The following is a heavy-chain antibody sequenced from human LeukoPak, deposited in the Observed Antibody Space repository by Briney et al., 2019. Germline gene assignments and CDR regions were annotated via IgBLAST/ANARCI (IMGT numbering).Heavy chain of an antibody. J-gene: IGHJ4*02. CDR3: ARSWLVQDYFDY. CDR1: GYTFTSYG. Sequence: ASVKVSCKASGYTFTSYGISWVRQAPGQGLEWMGWVSAYNGNTNYAQKLQGRVTMTTDTSTSTAYMELRSLRSDDTAVYYCARSWLVQDYFDYWGQGTLVTVSS. CDR2: VSAYNGNT. D-gene: IGHD6-19*01. V-gene: IGHV1-18*01.